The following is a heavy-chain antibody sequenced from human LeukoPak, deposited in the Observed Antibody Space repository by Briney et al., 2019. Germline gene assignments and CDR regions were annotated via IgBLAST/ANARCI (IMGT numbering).Heavy chain of an antibody. D-gene: IGHD2-2*01. Sequence: AGSLTLSCAASGFTFSSYDMHWVRQAPGKGLEWVAVISDDGSNKYDADSVKGRFTISRDNSKNTLYLQMNSLRAEDTAVYHCARGRGVVPTAMLVYWGQGTLVTVSS. V-gene: IGHV3-30-3*01. CDR2: ISDDGSNK. CDR3: ARGRGVVPTAMLVY. J-gene: IGHJ4*02. CDR1: GFTFSSYD.